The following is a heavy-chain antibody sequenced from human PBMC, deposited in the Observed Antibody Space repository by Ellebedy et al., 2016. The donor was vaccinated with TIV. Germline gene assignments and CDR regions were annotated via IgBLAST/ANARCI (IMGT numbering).Heavy chain of an antibody. CDR1: GGSISSYY. Sequence: SETLSLTCTVSGGSISSYYWSWIRQPPGKGLEWIGYIYYSGSTNYNPSLKSRVTISVDTSKNQFSLQLSSVTAADTAVYYCARARRIPYYYDSSGYSNRLAYYYYGMDVWGQGTTVTVSS. CDR2: IYYSGST. V-gene: IGHV4-59*12. J-gene: IGHJ6*02. D-gene: IGHD3-22*01. CDR3: ARARRIPYYYDSSGYSNRLAYYYYGMDV.